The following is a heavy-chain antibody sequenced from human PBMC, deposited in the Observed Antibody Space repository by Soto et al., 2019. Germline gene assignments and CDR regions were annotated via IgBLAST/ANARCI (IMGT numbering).Heavy chain of an antibody. Sequence: GASVKVSCKASGYTFTSAAMHWLRQAAGQRPEWMGWSNAGNGSTKYSQKFQGRVTITRDISAGTVYMEMSSLRSEDTAVYFCARVTDYFDTIGYSREYFQHWGQGTPVPVYS. V-gene: IGHV1-3*01. D-gene: IGHD3-22*01. CDR2: SNAGNGST. CDR1: GYTFTSAA. CDR3: ARVTDYFDTIGYSREYFQH. J-gene: IGHJ1*01.